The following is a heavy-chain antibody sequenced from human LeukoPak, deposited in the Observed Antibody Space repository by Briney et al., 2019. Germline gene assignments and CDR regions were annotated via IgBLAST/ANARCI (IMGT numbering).Heavy chain of an antibody. Sequence: SVKVSCKASEGTFSSYAISWVRQAPGQGLEWMGRIIPILGIANYAQKFQGRVTITADESTSTAYMELSSLRSEDTAVYYCARGFGPYSGYDLVARAFDYWGQGTLVTVSS. CDR1: EGTFSSYA. D-gene: IGHD5-12*01. CDR3: ARGFGPYSGYDLVARAFDY. V-gene: IGHV1-69*04. CDR2: IIPILGIA. J-gene: IGHJ4*02.